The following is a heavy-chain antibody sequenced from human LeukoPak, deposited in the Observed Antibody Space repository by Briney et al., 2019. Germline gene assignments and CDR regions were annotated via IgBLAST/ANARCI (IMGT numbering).Heavy chain of an antibody. CDR2: IYYSGST. D-gene: IGHD3-10*01. CDR3: ARASMYYGSGSDY. J-gene: IGHJ4*02. Sequence: SETLSLTCTVSGGSINSYYWSWIRQPPGKGLEWIGYIYYSGSTYYNPSLKSRVTISVDTSKDQFSLKLSSVTAADTAVYYCARASMYYGSGSDYWGQGTLVTVSS. CDR1: GGSINSYY. V-gene: IGHV4-30-4*01.